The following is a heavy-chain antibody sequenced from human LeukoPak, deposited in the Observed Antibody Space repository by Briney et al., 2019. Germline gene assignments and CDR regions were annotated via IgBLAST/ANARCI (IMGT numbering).Heavy chain of an antibody. J-gene: IGHJ4*02. V-gene: IGHV5-51*01. Sequence: GESLKISCKGSGYTFTNYWIAWVRQMPGKGLEWMGIIYPGDPDTRYSPSFQGQVTISADKSISTAYLQWSSLKASDSAMYYCARHLQYDTCGYYFLDYWGQGTLVTVSS. CDR2: IYPGDPDT. CDR1: GYTFTNYW. D-gene: IGHD3-22*01. CDR3: ARHLQYDTCGYYFLDY.